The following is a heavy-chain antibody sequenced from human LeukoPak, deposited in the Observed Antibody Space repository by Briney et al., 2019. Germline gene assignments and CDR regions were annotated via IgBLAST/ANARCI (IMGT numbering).Heavy chain of an antibody. CDR3: ARDIVVVTAIRANYYYYMDV. CDR2: IRYDGSNK. Sequence: GGSLRLSCAASGFTFSSYGMYWVRQAPGKGLEWVAFIRYDGSNKYYADSVKGRFTISRDNSKNTLYLQMNSLRAEDTAVYYCARDIVVVTAIRANYYYYMDVWGKGTTVTVSS. J-gene: IGHJ6*03. CDR1: GFTFSSYG. D-gene: IGHD2-21*02. V-gene: IGHV3-30*02.